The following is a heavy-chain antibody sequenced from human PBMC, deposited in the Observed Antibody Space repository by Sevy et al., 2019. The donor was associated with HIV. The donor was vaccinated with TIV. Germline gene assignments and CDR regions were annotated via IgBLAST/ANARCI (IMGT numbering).Heavy chain of an antibody. CDR1: GFTFSSHA. V-gene: IGHV3-23*01. D-gene: IGHD6-19*01. Sequence: GGYLRLSCAASGFTFSSHAMNWVRQAPGKGLEWVSSITDNGYSKYYADSVQGRFTISRDNSKNTLYLQMDSLRDEDTAVYYCAKGSGSVSKRYWGQGTLVTVSS. CDR3: AKGSGSVSKRY. CDR2: ITDNGYSK. J-gene: IGHJ4*02.